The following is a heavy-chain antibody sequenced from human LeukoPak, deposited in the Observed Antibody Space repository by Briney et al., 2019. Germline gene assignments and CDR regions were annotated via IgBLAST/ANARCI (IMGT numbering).Heavy chain of an antibody. Sequence: GGSLRLSCAASGFTFSSYAMSWVRQAPGKGLEWVSAISGSGGSTYYADSVKGRFTISRDNSKNTLYLQMNSLRAEDTAVYYCAHADYYGSSGSVGAFDIWGQGTMVTVSS. CDR1: GFTFSSYA. CDR2: ISGSGGST. J-gene: IGHJ3*02. D-gene: IGHD3-22*01. CDR3: AHADYYGSSGSVGAFDI. V-gene: IGHV3-23*01.